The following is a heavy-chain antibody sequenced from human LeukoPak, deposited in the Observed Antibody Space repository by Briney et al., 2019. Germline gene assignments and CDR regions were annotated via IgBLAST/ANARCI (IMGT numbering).Heavy chain of an antibody. D-gene: IGHD3-22*01. CDR2: ISGSGGST. CDR3: AKSPNYYDSSGYSDY. J-gene: IGHJ4*02. Sequence: GGSLRLSCAASGFTFSSYAMSWVRQAPGKGLEWVSAISGSGGSTYYADSVKGRFTISRDNSKNTLYLQMNSLGAEDTAVYYCAKSPNYYDSSGYSDYWGQGTLVTVSS. CDR1: GFTFSSYA. V-gene: IGHV3-23*01.